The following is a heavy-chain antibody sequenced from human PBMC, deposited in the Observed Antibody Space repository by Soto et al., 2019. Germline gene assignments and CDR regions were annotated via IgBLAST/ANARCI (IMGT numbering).Heavy chain of an antibody. CDR3: ARQKAWTGEWLSLYAPGMDV. Sequence: LSCAASGFTFSDYYMSWIRQAPGKGLEWVSYISSSGSIIYYADSVKGRFTISRDNAKNSLYLQMNSLRAEDTAVYYCARQKAWTGEWLSLYAPGMDVWGQGTTVTVSS. V-gene: IGHV3-11*01. J-gene: IGHJ6*02. D-gene: IGHD3-22*01. CDR1: GFTFSDYY. CDR2: ISSSGSII.